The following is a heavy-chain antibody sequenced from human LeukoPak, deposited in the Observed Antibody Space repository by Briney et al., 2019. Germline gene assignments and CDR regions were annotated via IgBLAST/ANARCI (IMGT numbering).Heavy chain of an antibody. Sequence: PGGSLRLSCAASGFTFSSYSMNWVRQAPGKGLEWVSYISSSSTYTNYADSVKGRFTISRDNAKNSVYLEMNSLRDEDTAVYYCARGVDLVGELDYWGQGTLVTVSS. CDR1: GFTFSSYS. V-gene: IGHV3-21*05. D-gene: IGHD1-26*01. CDR2: ISSSSTYT. CDR3: ARGVDLVGELDY. J-gene: IGHJ4*02.